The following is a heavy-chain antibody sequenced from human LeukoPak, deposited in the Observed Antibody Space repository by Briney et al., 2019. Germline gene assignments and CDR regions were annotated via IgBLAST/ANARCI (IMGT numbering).Heavy chain of an antibody. Sequence: SETPSLTCTVSGGSISSYYWSWIRQPAGKGLEWIGRIYSSGSTDYNPSLKSRVTMSVDTSKNQFSLKMRSVTAADTAVYYCARGIAAASERAFDIWGQGTMVTVSS. D-gene: IGHD6-13*01. CDR2: IYSSGST. J-gene: IGHJ3*02. CDR1: GGSISSYY. CDR3: ARGIAAASERAFDI. V-gene: IGHV4-4*07.